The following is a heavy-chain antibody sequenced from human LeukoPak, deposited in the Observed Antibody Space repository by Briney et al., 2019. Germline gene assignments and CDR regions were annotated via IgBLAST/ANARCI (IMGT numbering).Heavy chain of an antibody. V-gene: IGHV4-39*07. Sequence: PSETLSLTCTVSGASVSSGSYYWSWIRQPPGKGLEWIGEINHSGSTNYNPSLKSRVTISVDTSKNQFSLKLSSVTAADTAVYYCARLCSSWYEEDYFDYWGQGTLVTVSS. CDR1: GASVSSGSYY. CDR2: INHSGST. J-gene: IGHJ4*02. D-gene: IGHD6-13*01. CDR3: ARLCSSWYEEDYFDY.